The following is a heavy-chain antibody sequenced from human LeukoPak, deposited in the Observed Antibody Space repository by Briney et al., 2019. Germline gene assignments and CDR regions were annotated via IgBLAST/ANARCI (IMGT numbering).Heavy chain of an antibody. CDR3: ARDRSGSYNRPNWFDP. V-gene: IGHV3-21*01. D-gene: IGHD3-10*01. CDR1: GFTFSSYS. J-gene: IGHJ5*02. CDR2: ISSSSSYI. Sequence: GGSLRLSCAASGFTFSSYSMNWVRQAPGKGLEWVSSISSSSSYIYYADSVKGRFTISRDNAKNSLYLQMNSLRAEDTAVYYCARDRSGSYNRPNWFDPWGQGTLVTVSS.